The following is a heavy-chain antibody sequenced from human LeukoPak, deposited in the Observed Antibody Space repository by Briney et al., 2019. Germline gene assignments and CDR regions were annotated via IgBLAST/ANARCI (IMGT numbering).Heavy chain of an antibody. CDR1: GFTFTSSA. CDR2: IVVGSGNT. J-gene: IGHJ3*01. Sequence: ASVKVSCKASGFTFTSSAMQWVRQARGQRLEWIGWIVVGSGNTNYAQKFQERVTITRNMSTSLVYMELSSLRSEDTAVYYCAAEAAYYYDSRDAFDVWGQGTMVTVSS. V-gene: IGHV1-58*02. CDR3: AAEAAYYYDSRDAFDV. D-gene: IGHD3-22*01.